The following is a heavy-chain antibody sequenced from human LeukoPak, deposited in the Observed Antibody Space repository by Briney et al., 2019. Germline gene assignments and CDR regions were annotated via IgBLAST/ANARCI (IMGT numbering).Heavy chain of an antibody. D-gene: IGHD6-6*01. J-gene: IGHJ4*02. CDR3: AKDSSSFELDY. CDR1: GFTFSSCG. Sequence: PGGSLRLSCAASGFTFSSCGMHWVRQAPGKGLEWVAVISYDGSNKYYADSVKGRFTISRDNSKNTLYLQMNSLRAEDTAVYYCAKDSSSFELDYWGQGTLVTVSS. CDR2: ISYDGSNK. V-gene: IGHV3-30*18.